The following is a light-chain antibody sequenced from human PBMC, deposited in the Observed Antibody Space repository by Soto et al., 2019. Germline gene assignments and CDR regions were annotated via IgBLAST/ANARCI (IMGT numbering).Light chain of an antibody. CDR1: QSVSSSY. V-gene: IGKV3-20*01. CDR3: QQYDSSPTS. Sequence: IDLTQSPGTLSLSPWERATLSCRASQSVSSSYLAWYQQKPGQAPRLLIYGASSRATGIPDRFSGSGSGTDFTLTISRLEPEDFAVYYCQQYDSSPTSFGQGTKVDIK. J-gene: IGKJ1*01. CDR2: GAS.